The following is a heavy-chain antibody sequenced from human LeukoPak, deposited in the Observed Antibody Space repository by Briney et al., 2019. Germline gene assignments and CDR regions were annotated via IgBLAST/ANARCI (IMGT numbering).Heavy chain of an antibody. CDR3: ARTGVRGRNPRIFDP. CDR1: GGSIRSTSYY. V-gene: IGHV4-39*07. D-gene: IGHD3-10*01. J-gene: IGHJ5*02. CDR2: INHSGST. Sequence: PSETLSLTCTVSGGSIRSTSYYWGWIRQPPGKGLEWIGEINHSGSTNYNPSLKSRVTISVDTSKNQFSLKLSSVTAADTAVYYCARTGVRGRNPRIFDPWGQGALVTVSS.